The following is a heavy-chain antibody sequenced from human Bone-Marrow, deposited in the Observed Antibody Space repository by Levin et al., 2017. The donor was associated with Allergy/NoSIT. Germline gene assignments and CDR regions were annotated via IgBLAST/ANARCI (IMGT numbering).Heavy chain of an antibody. J-gene: IGHJ5*02. V-gene: IGHV4-38-2*02. CDR1: GYSISRPYF. D-gene: IGHD3-10*01. CDR2: VYHGGTT. CDR3: ARMVDPRSGWFDP. Sequence: SETLSLTCTVSGYSISRPYFGAWIRQPPGKGLEWIGSVYHGGTTFYNPSLMSRVTMSVDTPRNQFSLKLTSVTAADTAVYYCARMVDPRSGWFDPWGQGILVTVSS.